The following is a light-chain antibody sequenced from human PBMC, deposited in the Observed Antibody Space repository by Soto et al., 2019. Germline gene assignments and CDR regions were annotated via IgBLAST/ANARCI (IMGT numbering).Light chain of an antibody. CDR3: ISYAGNHNLV. Sequence: QSVLTQPPSASGSPVQSVTISCTGTSSDVGAYIYVSWYQQHPGTAPKLIIYEVNKRPSGVPDRFSGSRSGNTASLTVSGLQPEDAADYYCISYAGNHNLVFGGGTKVTVL. V-gene: IGLV2-8*01. CDR1: SSDVGAYIY. J-gene: IGLJ2*01. CDR2: EVN.